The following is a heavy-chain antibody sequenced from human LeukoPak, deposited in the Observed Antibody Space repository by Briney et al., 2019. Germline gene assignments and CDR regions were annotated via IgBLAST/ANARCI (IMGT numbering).Heavy chain of an antibody. D-gene: IGHD3-22*01. CDR2: INPNSGGT. J-gene: IGHJ6*02. V-gene: IGHV1-2*04. CDR3: ATGTYYYDSSGLMDV. CDR1: GYTFTGYY. Sequence: AASVKVSCKASGYTFTGYYMHWVRQAPGQGLEWMGRINPNSGGTNYAQKFQGWVTMTRDTSISTAYMELSRLRSDDTAVYYCATGTYYYDSSGLMDVWGQGTTVTVSS.